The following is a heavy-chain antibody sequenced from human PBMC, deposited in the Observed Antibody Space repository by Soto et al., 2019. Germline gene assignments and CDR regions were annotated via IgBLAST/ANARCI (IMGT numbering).Heavy chain of an antibody. CDR1: GGSISSYY. CDR2: IYYSGST. Sequence: SETLSLTCTVSGGSISSYYWSWIRQPPGKGLEWIGYIYYSGSTNYNPSLKSRVTISVDTSKNQFSLKLSSVTAADTAVYYCARVSHTHGPYYFDYWGQGTLVTVSS. CDR3: ARVSHTHGPYYFDY. V-gene: IGHV4-59*01. J-gene: IGHJ4*02.